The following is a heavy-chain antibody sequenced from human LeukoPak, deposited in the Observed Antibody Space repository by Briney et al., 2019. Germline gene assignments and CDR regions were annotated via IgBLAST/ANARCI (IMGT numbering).Heavy chain of an antibody. CDR3: AGSYNWSDDFDY. D-gene: IGHD1-1*01. J-gene: IGHJ4*02. CDR1: IDSISSYY. CDR2: IFYSGST. V-gene: IGHV4-59*01. Sequence: SETLSLTCTVPIDSISSYYWSWLRQPPGKGLEWVGYIFYSGSTNYNPSLKSRVTISVDTSKNQLSLKLNSVTAADTAVYYCAGSYNWSDDFDYWGPGTLVTVSS.